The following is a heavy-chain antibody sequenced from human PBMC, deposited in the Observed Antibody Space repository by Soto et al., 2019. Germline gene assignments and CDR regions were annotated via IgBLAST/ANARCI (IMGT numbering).Heavy chain of an antibody. CDR1: GYSISSGYY. V-gene: IGHV4-38-2*02. J-gene: IGHJ5*02. Sequence: SETLSLTCAVSGYSISSGYYWGWIRQPPGKGLEWIGYIYYSGSTYYNPSLKSRVTISVDTSKNQFSLKLSSVTAADTAVYYCAREGSGYDILTGSNWFDPWGQGTLVTVSS. D-gene: IGHD3-9*01. CDR3: AREGSGYDILTGSNWFDP. CDR2: IYYSGST.